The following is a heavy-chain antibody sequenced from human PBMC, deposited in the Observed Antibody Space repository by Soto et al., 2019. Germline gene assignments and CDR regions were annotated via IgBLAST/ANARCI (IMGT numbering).Heavy chain of an antibody. J-gene: IGHJ1*01. D-gene: IGHD6-19*01. V-gene: IGHV3-23*01. CDR2: ISGSGGST. CDR3: AKGVPGIAVAGTGYFQH. CDR1: GFNFRGYA. Sequence: GGSLRLSCAASGFNFRGYAISWVHQAPGKGLEWVSGISGSGGSTYYADSVKGRFTISRDNSKNTLYLQMNSLRAEDTAVYYCAKGVPGIAVAGTGYFQHWGQGTLVTVSS.